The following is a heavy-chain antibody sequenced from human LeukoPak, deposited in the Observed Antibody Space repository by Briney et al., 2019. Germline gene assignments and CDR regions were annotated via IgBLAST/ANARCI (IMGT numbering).Heavy chain of an antibody. J-gene: IGHJ4*02. CDR2: INDNGGRT. CDR3: VKDSPGNWGRDY. V-gene: IGHV3-64D*09. CDR1: GFTFSRYA. D-gene: IGHD7-27*01. Sequence: GGSLRLSCPASGFTFSRYAMHWVRQAPGKGLEYVSGINDNGGRTHYGDSVKGRFSISRDNSKNTLHLQMSTLRAEDTALYYCVKDSPGNWGRDYWGQGTLVTVSS.